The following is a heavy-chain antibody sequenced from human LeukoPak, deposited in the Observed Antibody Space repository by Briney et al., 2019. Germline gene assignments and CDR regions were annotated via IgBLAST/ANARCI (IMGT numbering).Heavy chain of an antibody. D-gene: IGHD3-22*01. CDR3: ARAAYYYDSSGPCYY. Sequence: GASVKVSCKASGYTFTGYYMHWVRQAPGQGLEWMGWISAYNGNTNYAQKLQGRVTMTTDTSTSTAYMELRSLRSDDTAVYYCARAAYYYDSSGPCYYWGQGTLVTVSS. CDR1: GYTFTGYY. V-gene: IGHV1-18*04. CDR2: ISAYNGNT. J-gene: IGHJ4*02.